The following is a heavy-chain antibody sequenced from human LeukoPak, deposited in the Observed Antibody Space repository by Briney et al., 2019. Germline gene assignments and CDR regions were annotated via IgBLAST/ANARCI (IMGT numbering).Heavy chain of an antibody. CDR3: ARDGYCSSTSCYDVDYYYGMDV. CDR1: GFTFSSYE. J-gene: IGHJ6*02. V-gene: IGHV3-48*03. D-gene: IGHD2-2*01. Sequence: GGSLRLSCAASGFTFSSYEMNWVRQAPGKGLEWVSYISSSGSTIYYADSVKGRFTISRDNAKNLLYLQMNSLRAEDTAVYYCARDGYCSSTSCYDVDYYYGMDVWGQGTTVTVSS. CDR2: ISSSGSTI.